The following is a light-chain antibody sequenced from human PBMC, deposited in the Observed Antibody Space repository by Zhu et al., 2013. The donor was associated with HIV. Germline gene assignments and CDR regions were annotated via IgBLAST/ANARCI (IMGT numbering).Light chain of an antibody. CDR1: ESFNNY. CDR2: DAS. V-gene: IGKV3-11*01. CDR3: QQRSNWPPGAT. J-gene: IGKJ1*01. Sequence: DIVLTQSPATLSLSPGDRAILSCRASESFNNYLAWYQQRPGQAPRLLIYDASNRAAGIPARFRGSGSGTDFTLTISNVEPEDFAVYYCQQRSNWPPGATFGQGTRLAIK.